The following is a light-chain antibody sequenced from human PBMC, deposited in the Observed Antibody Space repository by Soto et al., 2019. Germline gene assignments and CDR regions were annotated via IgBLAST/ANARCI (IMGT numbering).Light chain of an antibody. Sequence: QSALTQPPSASGSPGQSVTISCTGTSSDVGAYNYVSWYQQHPGKAPKLMIYEVSKRPSGVPDRFSGSKSGNTAPLTVSGLQAEDEADYYCSSYGGSRVFGTGTKV. J-gene: IGLJ1*01. CDR3: SSYGGSRV. CDR2: EVS. V-gene: IGLV2-8*01. CDR1: SSDVGAYNY.